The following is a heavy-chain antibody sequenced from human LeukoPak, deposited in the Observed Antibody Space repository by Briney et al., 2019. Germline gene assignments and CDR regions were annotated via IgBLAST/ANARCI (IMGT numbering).Heavy chain of an antibody. Sequence: ASVKASCKASGGTFSSYAISWVRQAPGQGLEWMGWINPNSGGTDYAQKFQGRVTMTRDTSISTAYMELSRPTSDDTAVYYCARYKGVDTATVTGLANWGPGTLVTVSS. CDR1: GGTFSSYA. D-gene: IGHD5-18*01. V-gene: IGHV1-2*02. CDR2: INPNSGGT. J-gene: IGHJ4*02. CDR3: ARYKGVDTATVTGLAN.